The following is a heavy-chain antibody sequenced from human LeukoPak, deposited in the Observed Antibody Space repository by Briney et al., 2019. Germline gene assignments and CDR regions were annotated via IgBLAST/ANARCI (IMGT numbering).Heavy chain of an antibody. V-gene: IGHV4-39*07. CDR2: IYESGSI. CDR1: GGSISSSSYY. Sequence: PSETLSLTCTVSGGSISSSSYYWGWIRQPPGKGLEWLMSIYESGSIFYNPALNSRVTLSVNTSKNQFSLKLRSVTASDTAFYFWAIDRRHVRNTVTSPPIDYWGQGPLVTVSS. J-gene: IGHJ4*02. D-gene: IGHD4-17*01. CDR3: AIDRRHVRNTVTSPPIDY.